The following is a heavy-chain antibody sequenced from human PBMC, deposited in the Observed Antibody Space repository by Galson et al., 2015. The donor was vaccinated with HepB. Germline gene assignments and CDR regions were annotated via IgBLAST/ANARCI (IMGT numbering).Heavy chain of an antibody. Sequence: SLRLSCAASGFTFSRYAMSWVRQAPGKGLEWVSAISGSGGSTYYADSVKGRFTISRDNSKNTLYLQMNSLRAEDTAVYYCAKARAMIGYCSGGSCLYYFDYWGQGTLVTVSS. V-gene: IGHV3-23*01. CDR1: GFTFSRYA. J-gene: IGHJ4*02. CDR3: AKARAMIGYCSGGSCLYYFDY. CDR2: ISGSGGST. D-gene: IGHD2-15*01.